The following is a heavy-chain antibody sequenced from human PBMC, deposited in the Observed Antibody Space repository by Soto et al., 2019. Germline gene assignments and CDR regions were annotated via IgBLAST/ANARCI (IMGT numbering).Heavy chain of an antibody. D-gene: IGHD2-15*01. CDR1: GGTFSSYA. J-gene: IGHJ4*02. CDR3: AACSGGSCLTHTTLDY. V-gene: IGHV1-69*01. CDR2: IIPIFGTA. Sequence: QVQLVQSGAEVKKSGSSVKVSCKASGGTFSSYAISWVRQAPGQGLEWMGGIIPIFGTANYAQKFQGRVTITADESTSTAYMELSSLRSEDTAVYYCAACSGGSCLTHTTLDYWGQGTLVTVSS.